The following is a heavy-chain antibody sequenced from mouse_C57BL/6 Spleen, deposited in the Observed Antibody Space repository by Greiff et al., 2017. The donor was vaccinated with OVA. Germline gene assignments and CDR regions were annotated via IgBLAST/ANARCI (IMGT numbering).Heavy chain of an antibody. CDR2: IDPSDSST. Sequence: QVQLQQPGAELVMPGASVKLSCKASGYTFTSYWMHWVKQRPGQGLEWIGEIDPSDSSTNYNHKLSGKSTLTGDKSSSTAYMQLSSLTSEDSAVYYCARFNWCGDYYAMDDWGQGTSVTVSS. CDR1: GYTFTSYW. J-gene: IGHJ4*01. D-gene: IGHD4-1*02. CDR3: ARFNWCGDYYAMDD. V-gene: IGHV1-69*01.